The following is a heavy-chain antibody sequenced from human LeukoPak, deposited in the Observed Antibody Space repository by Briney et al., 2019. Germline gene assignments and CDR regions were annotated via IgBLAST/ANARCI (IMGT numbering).Heavy chain of an antibody. Sequence: PGGSLRLSCAASGFTVSSNYMSWVRQAPGRGLEWVSVIYSGGNTYYADSVKGRFTISRDNSKNTLHLQMNSLRAEDTAVYYCAKDMLTMVRGVIEYYFDYWGQGTLVTVSS. J-gene: IGHJ4*02. CDR1: GFTVSSNY. CDR3: AKDMLTMVRGVIEYYFDY. V-gene: IGHV3-53*05. CDR2: IYSGGNT. D-gene: IGHD3-10*01.